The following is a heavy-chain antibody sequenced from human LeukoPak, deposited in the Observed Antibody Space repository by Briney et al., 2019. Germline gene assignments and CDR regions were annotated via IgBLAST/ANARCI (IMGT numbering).Heavy chain of an antibody. Sequence: RSGGSLRLSCAASGLTFSSFTMNWVRQAPGKGLEWVSSISSSSSYIYYADSVKGRFTISRDNAKNSLYLQMNSLRAEDTAVYYCARDTYYDSSGYYGRDFDYWGQGTLVTVSS. CDR2: ISSSSSYI. J-gene: IGHJ4*02. V-gene: IGHV3-21*01. D-gene: IGHD3-22*01. CDR1: GLTFSSFT. CDR3: ARDTYYDSSGYYGRDFDY.